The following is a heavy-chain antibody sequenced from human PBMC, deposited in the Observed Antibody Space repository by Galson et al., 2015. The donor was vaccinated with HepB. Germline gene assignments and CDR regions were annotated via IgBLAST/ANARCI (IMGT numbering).Heavy chain of an antibody. Sequence: SVKVSCKASGSTFTSYDINWVRQATGQGLEWMGWMNPNSGNTGYAQKFQGRVTMTRNTSISTAYMELSSLRSEDTAVYYCARGWTVTTFPFDYWGQGTLVTVSS. CDR2: MNPNSGNT. J-gene: IGHJ4*02. V-gene: IGHV1-8*01. D-gene: IGHD4-11*01. CDR1: GSTFTSYD. CDR3: ARGWTVTTFPFDY.